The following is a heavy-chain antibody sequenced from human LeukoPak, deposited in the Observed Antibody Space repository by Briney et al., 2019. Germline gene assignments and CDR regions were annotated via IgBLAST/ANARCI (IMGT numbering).Heavy chain of an antibody. Sequence: SETLSLTCTVSGGSISSYYWSRIRQPPGKGLEWIGYIYNNGSTNYNPSLKSRVTISVDTSNNQFSLKLSSVTAADTAVYYCAKVDTAMESYNYYYMDVWGKGTTVTVSS. CDR3: AKVDTAMESYNYYYMDV. D-gene: IGHD5-18*01. CDR2: IYNNGST. CDR1: GGSISSYY. V-gene: IGHV4-59*01. J-gene: IGHJ6*03.